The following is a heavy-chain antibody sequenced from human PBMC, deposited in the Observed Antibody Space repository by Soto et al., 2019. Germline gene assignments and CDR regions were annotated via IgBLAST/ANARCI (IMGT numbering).Heavy chain of an antibody. CDR1: GFTFSSYG. CDR2: ISYDGSNK. CDR3: AKDDRGPTWVRGEDYGMDV. Sequence: QVQLVESGGGVVQPGRSLRLSCAASGFTFSSYGMHWVRQAPGKGLEWVAVISYDGSNKYYADSVKGRFTISRDNSKNTLYLQMNSLRAEDTAVYYCAKDDRGPTWVRGEDYGMDVWGQGTTVTVSS. D-gene: IGHD3-10*01. V-gene: IGHV3-30*18. J-gene: IGHJ6*02.